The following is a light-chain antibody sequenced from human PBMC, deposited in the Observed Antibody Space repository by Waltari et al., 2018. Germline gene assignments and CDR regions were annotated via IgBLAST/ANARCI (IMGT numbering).Light chain of an antibody. V-gene: IGKV4-1*01. J-gene: IGKJ2*01. CDR3: QKYGGSPPYT. CDR2: WAS. Sequence: DIVMTQSRDSLAVSLGERATINCKSSQSVISSFNNKNYLTWFQQKAGGPPKLLIYWASPRESGVPDRFSGSGSGTDFTLTISRLEAEDFAVYYCQKYGGSPPYTFGLGTKLEIK. CDR1: QSVISSFNNKNY.